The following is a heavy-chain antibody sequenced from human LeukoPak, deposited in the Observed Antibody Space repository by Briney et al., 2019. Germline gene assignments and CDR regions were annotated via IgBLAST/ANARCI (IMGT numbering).Heavy chain of an antibody. J-gene: IGHJ4*02. CDR2: INHSGST. CDR3: ARGQLWLRNDY. V-gene: IGHV4-34*01. CDR1: GGSFSGYY. D-gene: IGHD5-18*01. Sequence: SETLPLTCAVYGGSFSGYYWSWIRQPPGKGLEWIGEINHSGSTNYNPSLKSRVTISVDTSKNQFSLKLSSVTAADTAVYYCARGQLWLRNDYWGQGTLVTVSS.